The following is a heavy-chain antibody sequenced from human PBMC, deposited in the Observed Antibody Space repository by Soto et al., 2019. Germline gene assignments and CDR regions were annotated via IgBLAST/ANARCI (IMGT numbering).Heavy chain of an antibody. J-gene: IGHJ4*02. D-gene: IGHD6-13*01. CDR2: IIPIFGTA. V-gene: IGHV1-69*01. Sequence: QVQLVQSRAEVKKPGSSVKVSCKASGGTFSSYAISWVRQAPGQGLEWMGGIIPIFGTANYAQKFQGRVTITADESTSTAYMELSSLRSEDTAVYYCAGTIDSSSWYNAHYWGQGTLVTVSS. CDR1: GGTFSSYA. CDR3: AGTIDSSSWYNAHY.